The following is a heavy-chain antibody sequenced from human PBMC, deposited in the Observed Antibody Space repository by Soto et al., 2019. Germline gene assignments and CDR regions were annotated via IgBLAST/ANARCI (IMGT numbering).Heavy chain of an antibody. CDR2: IYYSGST. J-gene: IGHJ5*02. Sequence: DTRSPPCPCSGFSFHRARYYCSCLLPPPGKGLEWIGYIYYSGSTNYNPSLKSRVTISVDTSKDQFSLKLSSVTAADTAVYYCARVGGTLSNWFDPWGQGTLVNVSA. D-gene: IGHD1-26*01. CDR1: GFSFHRARYY. CDR3: ARVGGTLSNWFDP. V-gene: IGHV4-61*01.